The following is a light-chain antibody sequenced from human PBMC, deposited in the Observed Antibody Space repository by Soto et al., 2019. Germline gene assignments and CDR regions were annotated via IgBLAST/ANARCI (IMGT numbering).Light chain of an antibody. J-gene: IGKJ5*01. V-gene: IGKV4-1*01. Sequence: DIVITHSPYALAVYLREMATLNSEFSQRALYSSNNKNYLAWYQQIPGQPPNLLIYWASTRDSGVPDRFSGSGSGTDFTLTISSLQAEDVAVYYCQQYYSTPITFGQGTRLEIK. CDR2: WAS. CDR1: QRALYSSNNKNY. CDR3: QQYYSTPIT.